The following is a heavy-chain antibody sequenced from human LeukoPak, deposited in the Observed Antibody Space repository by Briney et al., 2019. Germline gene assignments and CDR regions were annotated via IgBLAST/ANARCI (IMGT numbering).Heavy chain of an antibody. D-gene: IGHD3-10*01. CDR1: GFTFSSCA. V-gene: IGHV3-20*04. CDR3: ARKGYYGSGTYLDY. CDR2: INWNGDRT. Sequence: PGGYLRLSCAASGFTFSSCAMSWVRQGPGKGLEWVSGINWNGDRTGYADSVRGRFTISRDNAKNSLYLQMNSLRAEDTALYYCARKGYYGSGTYLDYWGQGTLVTVSS. J-gene: IGHJ4*02.